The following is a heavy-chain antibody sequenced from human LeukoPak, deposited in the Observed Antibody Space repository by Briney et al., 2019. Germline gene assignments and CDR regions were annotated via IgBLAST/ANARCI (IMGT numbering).Heavy chain of an antibody. CDR2: IYPGDSDT. CDR3: ARRGYSYGTDY. V-gene: IGHV5-51*01. CDR1: GYSFNSYW. D-gene: IGHD5-18*01. Sequence: GESLKISCKGSGYSFNSYWIDWVRQMPGTGLEWMGIIYPGDSDTRYSPSFQGQVTISADKSISTAYLQWSSLKASDTAMYYCARRGYSYGTDYWGQGTLVTVSS. J-gene: IGHJ4*02.